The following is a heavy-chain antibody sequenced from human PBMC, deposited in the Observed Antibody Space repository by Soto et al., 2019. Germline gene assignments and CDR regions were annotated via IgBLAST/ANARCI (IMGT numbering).Heavy chain of an antibody. J-gene: IGHJ3*02. CDR3: ARHSQGYCSGGSCYPSAFDI. Sequence: PGESLKISCKGSGYSFTSYWIGWVRQMPGKGLEWMGIIYPGDSDTRYSPSFQGRVTISAGKSISTAYLQWSSLKASDTAMYYCARHSQGYCSGGSCYPSAFDIWGQGTMVTVSS. D-gene: IGHD2-15*01. CDR1: GYSFTSYW. CDR2: IYPGDSDT. V-gene: IGHV5-51*01.